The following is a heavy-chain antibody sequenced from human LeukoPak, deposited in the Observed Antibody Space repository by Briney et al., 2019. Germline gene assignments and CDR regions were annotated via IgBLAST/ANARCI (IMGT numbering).Heavy chain of an antibody. CDR1: GGSISSYY. D-gene: IGHD1-26*01. CDR3: ARGEYYYYYYMDV. V-gene: IGHV4-59*01. CDR2: IYYSGST. Sequence: SETLSLTCTVSGGSISSYYWSWIRQPPGKGLEWIGYIYYSGSTNYNPSLKSRVTMSVDTSKNQFSLKLSSVAAADTAVYYCARGEYYYYYYMDVWGKGTTVTVSS. J-gene: IGHJ6*03.